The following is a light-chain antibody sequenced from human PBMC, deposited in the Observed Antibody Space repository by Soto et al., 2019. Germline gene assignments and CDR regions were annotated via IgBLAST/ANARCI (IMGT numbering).Light chain of an antibody. CDR2: AAS. CDR3: QQYNSYLRT. V-gene: IGKV1-6*01. J-gene: IGKJ1*01. Sequence: AILMTQSPSSLSASVGDRVTITCRASQAIRNELGWYQHKPGKAPKVLIYAASTLQSGVPSRFSGSGSGTDFTLTISSLQPEDFATYYCQQYNSYLRTFGQGTKVDIK. CDR1: QAIRNE.